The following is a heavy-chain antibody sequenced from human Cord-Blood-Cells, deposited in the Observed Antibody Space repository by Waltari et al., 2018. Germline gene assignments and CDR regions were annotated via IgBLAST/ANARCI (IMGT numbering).Heavy chain of an antibody. D-gene: IGHD4-4*01. Sequence: EVQLVESGGGLVKPGGSLRLSCAASGFTFSSYSMNWVRQAPGKGLECVSSISSSSSYIYYADSVKGRFTNSRDNAKNSLYLQMNSLRAEDTAVYYCARGKVTTDDAFDIWGQGTMVTVSS. J-gene: IGHJ3*02. V-gene: IGHV3-21*01. CDR3: ARGKVTTDDAFDI. CDR2: ISSSSSYI. CDR1: GFTFSSYS.